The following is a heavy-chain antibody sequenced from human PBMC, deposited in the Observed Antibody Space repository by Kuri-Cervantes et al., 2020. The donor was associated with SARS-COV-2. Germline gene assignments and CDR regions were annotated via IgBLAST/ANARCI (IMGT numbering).Heavy chain of an antibody. V-gene: IGHV3-21*04. CDR3: AKSANHYYGSGSNYFDY. D-gene: IGHD3-10*01. CDR2: ISSSSSYI. J-gene: IGHJ4*02. Sequence: GESLKISCAASGFTFSSYSMNWVRQAPGKGLEWVSSISSSSSYIYYADSVKGRFTISRDNSKNTLYLQMNSLRAEDTAVYYCAKSANHYYGSGSNYFDYWGQGTLVTVSS. CDR1: GFTFSSYS.